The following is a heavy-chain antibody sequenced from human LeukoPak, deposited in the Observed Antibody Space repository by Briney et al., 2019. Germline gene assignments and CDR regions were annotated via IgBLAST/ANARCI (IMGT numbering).Heavy chain of an antibody. V-gene: IGHV4-59*08. CDR1: GGSISSYY. CDR2: IYYSGST. D-gene: IGHD3-22*01. CDR3: ARQVLYDSSGYLDY. Sequence: SETLSLTCTVSGGSISSYYWSWIRQPPGKGLEWIGYIYYSGSTNYNPSLKSRVTISVDTSKNQFSLKLSSVTAADTAVYYCARQVLYDSSGYLDYWGQGTLVTVSS. J-gene: IGHJ4*02.